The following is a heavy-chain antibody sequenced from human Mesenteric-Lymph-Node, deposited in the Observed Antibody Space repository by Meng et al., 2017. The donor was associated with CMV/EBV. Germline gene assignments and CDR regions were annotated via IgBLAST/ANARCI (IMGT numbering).Heavy chain of an antibody. Sequence: GGSLRLSCAASGFTFTDYALSWVRQAPGKGLEWVSAMSGSGRSTYYTDSVKGRFTISRDSSKNTLYLQMNSLRSDDTAVYYCVRVRAVGWFDPWGQGTLVTVSS. CDR3: VRVRAVGWFDP. CDR2: MSGSGRST. CDR1: GFTFTDYA. D-gene: IGHD6-19*01. J-gene: IGHJ5*02. V-gene: IGHV3-23*01.